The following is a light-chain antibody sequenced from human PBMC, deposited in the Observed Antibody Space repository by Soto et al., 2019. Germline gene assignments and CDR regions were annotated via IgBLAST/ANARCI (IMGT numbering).Light chain of an antibody. V-gene: IGKV3-15*01. CDR1: QTVNGN. CDR3: QQYHNWPPWT. Sequence: EIVMTQSPGTLSVSPGERATVSCRASQTVNGNLAWYQQRPGQAPRLLIYGASTRATGIPARFSGSGSGTEFTLTISSLQSEDFAIYYCQQYHNWPPWTFGQGTKVEI. CDR2: GAS. J-gene: IGKJ1*01.